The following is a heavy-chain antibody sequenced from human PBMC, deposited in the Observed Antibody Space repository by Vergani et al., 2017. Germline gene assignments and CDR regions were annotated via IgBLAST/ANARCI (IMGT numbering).Heavy chain of an antibody. CDR1: GFTFSSYT. CDR2: ISSDGTNK. CDR3: ARCPVVYYYYXMDV. J-gene: IGHJ6*03. D-gene: IGHD2-21*01. V-gene: IGHV3-30*04. Sequence: QVQLVESGGGVVQPGRSLRLSCVASGFTFSSYTFHWVRQAPGKGLEWVALISSDGTNKYSADSVKGRFTISRDNSKNTLYLQMNSLRADDTAVYYCARCPVVYYYYXMDVWGKGTTVTVSS.